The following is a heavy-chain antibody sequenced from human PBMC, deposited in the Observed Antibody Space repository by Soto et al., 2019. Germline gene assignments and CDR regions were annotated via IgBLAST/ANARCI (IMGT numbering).Heavy chain of an antibody. D-gene: IGHD5-18*01. Sequence: QITLKESGPTLVKPTQPLTLTCTFSGFSLTTRGVGVGWIRQTPGKALEWLALIYWDDDEGYSPSLKSRLTITKDTSKTQVVLTMTNMDPADTATYYCAQRPRGFSYHFDYWGQGTLVTVSS. V-gene: IGHV2-5*02. CDR2: IYWDDDE. CDR1: GFSLTTRGVG. CDR3: AQRPRGFSYHFDY. J-gene: IGHJ4*02.